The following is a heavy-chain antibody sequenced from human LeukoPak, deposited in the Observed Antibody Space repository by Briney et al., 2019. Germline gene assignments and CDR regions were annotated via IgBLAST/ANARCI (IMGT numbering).Heavy chain of an antibody. Sequence: SETLSLTCTVSGGSISSGGYYWSWIRQPPGKGLEWIGYIYHSGSTYYNPSLKSRVTISVDRSKNQFSLKLSSVTAADTAVYYCARHPPRQWLVDGGIYFDYWGQGTLVTVSS. J-gene: IGHJ4*02. D-gene: IGHD6-19*01. V-gene: IGHV4-30-2*01. CDR1: GGSISSGGYY. CDR2: IYHSGST. CDR3: ARHPPRQWLVDGGIYFDY.